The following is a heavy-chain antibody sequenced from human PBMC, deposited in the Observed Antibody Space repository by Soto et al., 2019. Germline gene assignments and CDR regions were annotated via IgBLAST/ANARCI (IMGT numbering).Heavy chain of an antibody. V-gene: IGHV3-30*18. D-gene: IGHD1-1*01. Sequence: SLRLSCAASGFTFSSYGMHWVRQAPGKGLEWVAVISYDGSNKYYADSVKGRFTISRDNSKNTLYLQMNSLRAEDTAVYYCAKAQYNWKVIYYYYGMDVWGQGTTVTVSS. CDR3: AKAQYNWKVIYYYYGMDV. CDR1: GFTFSSYG. CDR2: ISYDGSNK. J-gene: IGHJ6*02.